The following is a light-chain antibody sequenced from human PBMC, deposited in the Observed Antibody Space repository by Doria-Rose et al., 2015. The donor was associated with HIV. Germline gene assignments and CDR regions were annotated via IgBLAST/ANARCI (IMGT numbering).Light chain of an antibody. CDR3: HQYASSRT. CDR2: GAS. J-gene: IGKJ1*01. Sequence: EIVLTQSPGTLSLSPGERATLSCRASQSVSANYLAWYQQRPGQSPRLLIYGASSMATDIPDRFSGSGSGTDFTHTISRLEPEDFAVYYCHQYASSRTFGQGTKVEIK. V-gene: IGKV3-20*01. CDR1: QSVSANY.